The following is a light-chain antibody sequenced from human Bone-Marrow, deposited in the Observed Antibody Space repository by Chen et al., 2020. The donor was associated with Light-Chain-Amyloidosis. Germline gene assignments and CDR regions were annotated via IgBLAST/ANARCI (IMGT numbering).Light chain of an antibody. V-gene: IGLV2-14*01. J-gene: IGLJ1*01. CDR2: EVT. CDR3: TYYTSTNTLV. CDR1: SSDVGGDNH. Sequence: QSALTHPASFSGSPGPSITISCTVTSSDVGGDNHVSWYQQHPDKAPKLMIYEVTNRPSWVPVCCSGSKSDTTAALTISGLQTEDEEDYFCTYYTSTNTLVFVSGTRVTVL.